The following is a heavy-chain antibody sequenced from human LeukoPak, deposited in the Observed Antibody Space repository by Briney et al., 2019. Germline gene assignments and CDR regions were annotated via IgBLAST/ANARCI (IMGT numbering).Heavy chain of an antibody. CDR2: INPNSGGT. J-gene: IGHJ4*02. V-gene: IGHV1-2*02. CDR1: GYTLTGYY. D-gene: IGHD1-26*01. Sequence: ASVKDSCKASGYTLTGYYMHWVRQAPGQGLEWMGWINPNSGGTNYAQKFQGRVTMTRDTSISTAYMELSRLRSDDTAVYYCARGPDSGSHYPFDYWGQGTLVTVSS. CDR3: ARGPDSGSHYPFDY.